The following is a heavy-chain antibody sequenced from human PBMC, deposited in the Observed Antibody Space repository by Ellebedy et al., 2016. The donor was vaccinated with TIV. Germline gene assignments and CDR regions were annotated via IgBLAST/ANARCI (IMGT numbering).Heavy chain of an antibody. D-gene: IGHD5-18*01. CDR3: ARDQVYGIQLWFDY. Sequence: PGGSLRLSCAASGFTFSSYRMNWVRQAPGKGLEWVAVIWYGGSNKYYADSVKGRFTISRDNSKNTLYLQMNSLRAEDTAVYYCARDQVYGIQLWFDYWGQGTLVTVSS. CDR2: IWYGGSNK. J-gene: IGHJ4*02. CDR1: GFTFSSYR. V-gene: IGHV3-33*08.